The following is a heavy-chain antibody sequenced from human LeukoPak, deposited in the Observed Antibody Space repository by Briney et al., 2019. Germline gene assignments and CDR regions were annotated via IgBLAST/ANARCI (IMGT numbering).Heavy chain of an antibody. Sequence: GGSLRLSCAASRFTFSSYAMSWVRQAPGKGLEWVSAISGSGGTTYNADSVKGRFTISRDNSKNTLYLQLNSLGAEDTAVYYCAKGAGNFDWSYHDYWGQGTLVTVSS. CDR2: ISGSGGTT. CDR3: AKGAGNFDWSYHDY. J-gene: IGHJ4*02. CDR1: RFTFSSYA. D-gene: IGHD3-9*01. V-gene: IGHV3-23*01.